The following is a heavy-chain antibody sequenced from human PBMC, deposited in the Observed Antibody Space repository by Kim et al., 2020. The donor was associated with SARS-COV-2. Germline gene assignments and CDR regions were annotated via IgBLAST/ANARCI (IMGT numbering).Heavy chain of an antibody. D-gene: IGHD3-3*01. CDR3: ASASTRITIFGVAPRSNESPYY. CDR1: GGSISSGDYY. Sequence: SETLSLTCTVSGGSISSGDYYWSWLRQPPGKGLEWIGYIYYSGSTYYNPSLKSRVTISGDTSKNQFPLKLSSVTAADTAVYYCASASTRITIFGVAPRSNESPYYWGQGNLVTVSS. CDR2: IYYSGST. J-gene: IGHJ4*02. V-gene: IGHV4-30-4*01.